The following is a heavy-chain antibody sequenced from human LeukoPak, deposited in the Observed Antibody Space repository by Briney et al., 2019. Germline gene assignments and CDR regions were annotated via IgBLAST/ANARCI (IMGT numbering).Heavy chain of an antibody. CDR1: GGSISSYY. V-gene: IGHV4-59*01. CDR2: IYYSGST. D-gene: IGHD3-3*02. Sequence: ASETLSLTCTVSGGSISSYYWSWIRQPPGKGLEWIGYIYYSGSTNYNPSLKSRVTISVDTSKNQFSLKLSSVTAADTAVYYCARDDIRGYYYGMDVWGQGTTVTVSS. CDR3: ARDDIRGYYYGMDV. J-gene: IGHJ6*02.